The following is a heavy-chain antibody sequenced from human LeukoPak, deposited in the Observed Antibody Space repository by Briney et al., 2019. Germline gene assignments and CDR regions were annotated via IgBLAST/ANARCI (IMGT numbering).Heavy chain of an antibody. CDR2: IYYSGST. Sequence: SETLSLTCTVSGGSISSSSYYWGWIRQPPGKGLEWIGSIYYSGSTYYNPSLKSRVTISVDTSKNQFSLKLSSVTAADTAVYYCARSYSSSWYDAFDIWGQGTMVTVSS. D-gene: IGHD6-13*01. CDR3: ARSYSSSWYDAFDI. V-gene: IGHV4-39*01. CDR1: GGSISSSSYY. J-gene: IGHJ3*02.